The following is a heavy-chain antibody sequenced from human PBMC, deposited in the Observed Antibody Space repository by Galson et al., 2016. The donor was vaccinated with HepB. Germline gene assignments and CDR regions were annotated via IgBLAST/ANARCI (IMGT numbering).Heavy chain of an antibody. Sequence: QSGAEVKKPGESLRISCKVSGDIFTSSWISWVRQMPGKGLEWMGRIDPSDSYTNYSPPFQGHVTTAVDKSISTAFLEWSRLNASDTAMFYWARHGVGSSSALDRFYYAMDVWGQGTTVTVSS. D-gene: IGHD6-6*01. V-gene: IGHV5-10-1*01. J-gene: IGHJ6*02. CDR2: IDPSDSYT. CDR3: ARHGVGSSSALDRFYYAMDV. CDR1: GDIFTSSW.